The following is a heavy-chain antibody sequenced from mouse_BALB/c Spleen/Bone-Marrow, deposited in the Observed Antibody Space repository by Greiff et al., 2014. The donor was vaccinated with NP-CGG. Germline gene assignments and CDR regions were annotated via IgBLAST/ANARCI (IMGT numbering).Heavy chain of an antibody. CDR2: IYPGDGDT. D-gene: IGHD2-1*01. CDR3: ARSGKGAKDY. J-gene: IGHJ4*01. V-gene: IGHV1-80*01. Sequence: QVQLKQSGAELVRPGSSVKISCKASGYVFSTYWMNWVKQRPGQGLERIGQIYPGDGDTNYNGKFKDKVILTADKSSSTAYMQLSSLTSEDSAVYFCARSGKGAKDYWGQGTSVTVSS. CDR1: GYVFSTYW.